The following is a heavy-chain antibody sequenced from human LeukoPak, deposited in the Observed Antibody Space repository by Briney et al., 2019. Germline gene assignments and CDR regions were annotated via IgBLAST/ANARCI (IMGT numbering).Heavy chain of an antibody. V-gene: IGHV3-21*01. CDR1: GFTFSGSA. D-gene: IGHD3-16*01. CDR2: ISSSSSYI. Sequence: GGSLKLSCAASGFTFSGSAMHWVRQAPGKGLEWVSSISSSSSYIYYTDSVKGRFTISRDNAKNSLYLQMDSLRAEDTAVYYCARGWASEAFDYWGQGTLVTVSS. J-gene: IGHJ4*02. CDR3: ARGWASEAFDY.